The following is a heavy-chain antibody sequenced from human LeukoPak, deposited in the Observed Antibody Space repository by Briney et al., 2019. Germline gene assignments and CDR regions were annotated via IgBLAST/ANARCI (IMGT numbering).Heavy chain of an antibody. Sequence: SETLSLTCTVSGVSIRGDTYYWGWIRQPPGKGLEWIGNYHIGNTYYNPSLKSRVTISEDTSKNQFSLRVNSVTAADTAVYYCARLWDSTGLYFYYYMDVWGEGATVAVSS. CDR1: GVSIRGDTYY. CDR3: ARLWDSTGLYFYYYMDV. J-gene: IGHJ6*03. CDR2: YHIGNT. D-gene: IGHD6-19*01. V-gene: IGHV4-39*01.